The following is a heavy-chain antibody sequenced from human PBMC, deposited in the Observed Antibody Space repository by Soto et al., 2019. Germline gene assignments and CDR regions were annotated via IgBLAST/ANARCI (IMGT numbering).Heavy chain of an antibody. CDR3: AKDWLGATHGYAFDI. J-gene: IGHJ3*02. V-gene: IGHV3-30*18. CDR1: GFTFSSYG. D-gene: IGHD1-26*01. Sequence: GGSLRLSCAASGFTFSSYGMHWVRQAPGKGLEWVAVISYDGSNKYYADSVKGRFTISRDNSKNTLYLQMNSLRAEDTAVYYCAKDWLGATHGYAFDIWGQGTMVTVSS. CDR2: ISYDGSNK.